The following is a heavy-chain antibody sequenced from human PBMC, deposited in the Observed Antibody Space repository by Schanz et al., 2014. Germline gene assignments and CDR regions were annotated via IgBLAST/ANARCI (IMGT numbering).Heavy chain of an antibody. V-gene: IGHV1-46*03. Sequence: QVQLVQSAPEVKKPGASVKVSCKASGYTFTTYYIHWVRQAPGQGLEWMGKINPSSGTTRIAQKFRGRVTMTRDTCTSTVYMELSSLRSEDAAVYYCARDSEAAADCDYWGQGTLVTVSS. D-gene: IGHD6-13*01. CDR2: INPSSGTT. CDR1: GYTFTTYY. J-gene: IGHJ4*02. CDR3: ARDSEAAADCDY.